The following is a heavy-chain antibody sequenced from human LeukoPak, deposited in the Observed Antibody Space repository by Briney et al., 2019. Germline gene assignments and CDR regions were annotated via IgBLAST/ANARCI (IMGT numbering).Heavy chain of an antibody. CDR3: AREGLVATKSDTAFDY. Sequence: PGGSLRLSCAASGFTFSNYWMTWVRQAPGKGVEWVANIKQDGSEKYYVDSAKGRFTISRDNAKNSLYLQMNSLRAEDTAVYYCAREGLVATKSDTAFDYWGQGTLVTVSS. CDR2: IKQDGSEK. V-gene: IGHV3-7*01. D-gene: IGHD5-12*01. J-gene: IGHJ4*02. CDR1: GFTFSNYW.